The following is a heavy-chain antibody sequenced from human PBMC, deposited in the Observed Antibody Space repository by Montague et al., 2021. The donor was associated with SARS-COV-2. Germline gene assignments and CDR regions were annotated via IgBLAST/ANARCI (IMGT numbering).Heavy chain of an antibody. Sequence: SETLSLTCTVSGGSISNYYWSWIRQPPGKGLEWIGYISYSGSTHYNPSLKSRVTISVDTSQNPFSLTLSSVTAADTAVYYCARRAYSSSWYYFDYWGQGTLVTVSS. CDR3: ARRAYSSSWYYFDY. V-gene: IGHV4-59*08. CDR1: GGSISNYY. D-gene: IGHD6-13*01. CDR2: ISYSGST. J-gene: IGHJ4*02.